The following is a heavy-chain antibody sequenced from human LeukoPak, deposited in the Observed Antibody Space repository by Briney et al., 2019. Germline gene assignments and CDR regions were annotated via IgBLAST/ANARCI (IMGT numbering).Heavy chain of an antibody. Sequence: ASVKVSCKASGYTFTGYYIHWVRQAPGQGLEWMGWINPNSGGTNYAQKFQGRVTMTRDMSISTAYMELSRLRSDDTAVYYCARVLRYFDWPVGHYGMDVWGQGTTVTVSS. CDR3: ARVLRYFDWPVGHYGMDV. CDR2: INPNSGGT. V-gene: IGHV1-2*02. D-gene: IGHD3-9*01. CDR1: GYTFTGYY. J-gene: IGHJ6*02.